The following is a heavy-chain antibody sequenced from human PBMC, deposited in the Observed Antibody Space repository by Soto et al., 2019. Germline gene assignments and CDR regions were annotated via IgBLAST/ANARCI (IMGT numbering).Heavy chain of an antibody. CDR3: ARSSAYDYIWGSYRLVYYYMDV. Sequence: GGSLRLSCAASGFTFSNYWMYWVRQAPGKGLVWVSRVNNDGTDTTHADSVKGRFTISRDNAENTLYLQMNSLRAEDTAVYYCARSSAYDYIWGSYRLVYYYMDVWGKGTTVTVSS. D-gene: IGHD3-16*02. CDR2: VNNDGTDT. J-gene: IGHJ6*03. CDR1: GFTFSNYW. V-gene: IGHV3-74*03.